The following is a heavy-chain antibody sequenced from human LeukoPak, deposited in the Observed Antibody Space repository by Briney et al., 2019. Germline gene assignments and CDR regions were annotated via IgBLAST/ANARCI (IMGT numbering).Heavy chain of an antibody. CDR3: ATDRYYGSGNPFDY. J-gene: IGHJ4*02. V-gene: IGHV1-24*01. D-gene: IGHD3-10*01. CDR2: FDPEDGET. Sequence: ASVKVSCKVSGYTLTKLSMHWVRQAPGKGFEWMGGFDPEDGETIYAQKFQGRVTMTEDTSTDTAYMELSSLRSEDTAVYYCATDRYYGSGNPFDYWGQGTLVTVSS. CDR1: GYTLTKLS.